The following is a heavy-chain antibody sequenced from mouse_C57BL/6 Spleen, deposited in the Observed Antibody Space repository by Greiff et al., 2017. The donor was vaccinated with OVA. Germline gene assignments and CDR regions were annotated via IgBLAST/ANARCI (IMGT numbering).Heavy chain of an antibody. V-gene: IGHV1-69*01. CDR2: IDPSDSYT. CDR1: GYTFTSYW. J-gene: IGHJ2*01. CDR3: ARDGYPDD. D-gene: IGHD2-3*01. Sequence: VQLKQPGAELVMPGASVKLSCKASGYTFTSYWMHWVKQRPGQGLEWIGEIDPSDSYTNYNQKVKGKSTLTVDKSSSTAYMQLSSLTAEDSAVYYCARDGYPDDWGQGTTLTGSS.